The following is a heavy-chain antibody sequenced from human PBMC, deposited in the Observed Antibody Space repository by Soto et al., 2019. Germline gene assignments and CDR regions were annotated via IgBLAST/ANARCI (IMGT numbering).Heavy chain of an antibody. J-gene: IGHJ1*01. D-gene: IGHD6-13*01. V-gene: IGHV1-18*01. CDR2: ISAYNGDT. Sequence: QVQLVQSGAEVKKPGASVKVSCKASGYTFSSYGMSWVRQTPGQGLEWMGWISAYNGDTKYAQKFQGRISMTADTSTSTAYMELQSLRSDDTAVYYCASASSNWYVEFFQHWGQGTLVTVSS. CDR1: GYTFSSYG. CDR3: ASASSNWYVEFFQH.